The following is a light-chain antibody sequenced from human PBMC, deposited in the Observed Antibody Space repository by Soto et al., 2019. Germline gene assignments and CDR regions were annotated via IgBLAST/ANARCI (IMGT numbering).Light chain of an antibody. CDR3: GTWDSSLSAGV. V-gene: IGLV1-51*01. Sequence: QSVLTQPPSFSAAPGQTVTISCSGTSSNIGNNYVSWYQQLPGTAPKLLIYDNDKRPSGIPDRFSGSKSGTSATLGITGLQTGDEADYYCGTWDSSLSAGVFGGGTKLTVL. CDR1: SSNIGNNY. CDR2: DND. J-gene: IGLJ3*02.